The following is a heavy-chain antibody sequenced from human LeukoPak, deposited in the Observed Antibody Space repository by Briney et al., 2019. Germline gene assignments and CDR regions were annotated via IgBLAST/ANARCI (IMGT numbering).Heavy chain of an antibody. CDR3: ATYDFWSGYLDY. J-gene: IGHJ4*02. Sequence: SETLSLTCTVSGDSISESTYYYWDWIRQPPGKGLEWIGYIYYSGSTNYNPSLKSRVTISVDTSKNQFSLKLSSVTAADTAVYYCATYDFWSGYLDYWGQGTLVTVSS. D-gene: IGHD3-3*01. V-gene: IGHV4-61*05. CDR1: GDSISESTYYY. CDR2: IYYSGST.